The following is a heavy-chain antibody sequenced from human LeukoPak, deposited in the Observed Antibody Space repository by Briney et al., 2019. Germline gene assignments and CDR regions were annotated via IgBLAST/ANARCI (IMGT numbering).Heavy chain of an antibody. Sequence: GGSLRLSCAASGLTFSSYAMSWVRQAPGKGLEWVSGISGSGGSTYYADSVKGRFTISRDTSKNTLFLQMHSLRAGDTAVYYCARHAGYSSGWVSYYFDSWGQGTLVTVSS. D-gene: IGHD6-19*01. CDR1: GLTFSSYA. V-gene: IGHV3-23*01. J-gene: IGHJ4*02. CDR3: ARHAGYSSGWVSYYFDS. CDR2: ISGSGGST.